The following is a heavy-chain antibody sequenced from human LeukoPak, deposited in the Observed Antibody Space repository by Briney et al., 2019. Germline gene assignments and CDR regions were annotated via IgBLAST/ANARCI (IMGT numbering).Heavy chain of an antibody. D-gene: IGHD2-15*01. V-gene: IGHV4-4*07. J-gene: IGHJ4*02. CDR3: ARVSCSGGSCYHFDY. CDR2: IYTSGTT. Sequence: SETLSLTCTVSGDSISGYYWSWIRQPAGKGLQCIGRIYTSGTTDYNPSLKSRVTMSVDTSKNQVSLGLNSVTAADTAVYYCARVSCSGGSCYHFDYWGQGTLVTVSS. CDR1: GDSISGYY.